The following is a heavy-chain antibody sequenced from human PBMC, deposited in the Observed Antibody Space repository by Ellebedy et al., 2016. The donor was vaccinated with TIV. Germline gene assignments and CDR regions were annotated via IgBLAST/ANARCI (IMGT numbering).Heavy chain of an antibody. V-gene: IGHV4-59*12. D-gene: IGHD3-22*01. CDR3: ARDYYDSSGYYLERPLSSS. Sequence: SETLSLTXTVSGGSITSYSWNWIRQPPGKGLEWIGYIYYSGSTNYNPSLKSRVTMSVDTSKNQFSLKLSSVTAADTAVYYCARDYYDSSGYYLERPLSSSWGQGTLVTVSS. J-gene: IGHJ5*02. CDR1: GGSITSYS. CDR2: IYYSGST.